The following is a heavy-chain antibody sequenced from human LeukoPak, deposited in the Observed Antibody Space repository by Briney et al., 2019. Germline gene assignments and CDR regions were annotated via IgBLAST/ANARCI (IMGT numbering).Heavy chain of an antibody. CDR1: GYTFTSYG. J-gene: IGHJ4*02. Sequence: ASVKVSCKASGYTFTSYGISWVRQAPGQGLEWMGWISAYNGNTNYAQKLQGRVTMTTDTSTSTAYMELRSLRSDDTAVYYCARDPATSPYCGGDCYPIDYWGQGTLVTVSS. D-gene: IGHD2-21*02. CDR2: ISAYNGNT. CDR3: ARDPATSPYCGGDCYPIDY. V-gene: IGHV1-18*01.